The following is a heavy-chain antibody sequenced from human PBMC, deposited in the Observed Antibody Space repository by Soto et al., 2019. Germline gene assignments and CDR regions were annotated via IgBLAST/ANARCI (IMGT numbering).Heavy chain of an antibody. V-gene: IGHV4-59*12. D-gene: IGHD3-9*01. J-gene: IGHJ5*02. CDR1: GGSISSYY. CDR2: IYYSGST. CDR3: ARDFERSAIGP. Sequence: NPSETLSLTCTVSGGSISSYYWSWIRQPPGKGLEWIGYIYYSGSTNYNPSLRSRVTISADRSENKFSLTLKSVTAADTAVYFCARDFERSAIGPWGQGTSVTVSS.